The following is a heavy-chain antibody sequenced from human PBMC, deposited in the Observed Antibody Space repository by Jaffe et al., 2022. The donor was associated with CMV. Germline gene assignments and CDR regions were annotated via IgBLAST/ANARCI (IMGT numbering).Heavy chain of an antibody. J-gene: IGHJ6*02. CDR2: ISSSSSYI. D-gene: IGHD5-18*01. V-gene: IGHV3-21*01. Sequence: EVQLVESGGGLVKPGGSLRLSCAASGFTFSSYSMNWVRQAPGKGLEWVSSISSSSSYIYYADSVKGRFTISRDNAKNSLYLQMNSLRAEDTAVYYCARDGYSYGSPYYYYYGMDVWGQGTTVTVSS. CDR3: ARDGYSYGSPYYYYYGMDV. CDR1: GFTFSSYS.